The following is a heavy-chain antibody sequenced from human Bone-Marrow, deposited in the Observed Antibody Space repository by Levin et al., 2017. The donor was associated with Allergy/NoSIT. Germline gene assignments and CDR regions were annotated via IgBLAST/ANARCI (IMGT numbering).Heavy chain of an antibody. J-gene: IGHJ4*02. Sequence: SQTLSLPCAVSGDSVRSFYWGWIRQPPGKGLEWIGYIHYTGSTNYNSSLKSRVTISADTSKNQFSLKLSSVTAADSAVYYCARGFRGYSYGFDYWGQGALVTVSS. CDR3: ARGFRGYSYGFDY. V-gene: IGHV4-59*08. D-gene: IGHD5-18*01. CDR1: GDSVRSFY. CDR2: IHYTGST.